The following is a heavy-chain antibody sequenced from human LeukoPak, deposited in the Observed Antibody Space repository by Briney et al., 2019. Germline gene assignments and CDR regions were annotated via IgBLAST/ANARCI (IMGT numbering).Heavy chain of an antibody. J-gene: IGHJ4*02. CDR3: ARVTAVAAPSVF. CDR2: ISTSGSVI. Sequence: GGSLRLSCAASGFTFSSYGVNWARQAPGKGLEWVAYISTSGSVIQYAASVEGRFTISRDNGENSVYLQMNSLRAEDTAVYYCARVTAVAAPSVFWGQGAQVTVSS. V-gene: IGHV3-48*04. CDR1: GFTFSSYG. D-gene: IGHD6-19*01.